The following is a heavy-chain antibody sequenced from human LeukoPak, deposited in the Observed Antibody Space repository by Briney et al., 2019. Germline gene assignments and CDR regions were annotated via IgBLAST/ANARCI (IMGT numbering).Heavy chain of an antibody. CDR2: INHSGST. J-gene: IGHJ6*02. CDR1: GGSFSGYY. V-gene: IGHV4-34*01. Sequence: SETLSLTCAVYGGSFSGYYWSWIRQPPGKGLEWIGEINHSGSTNYNPSLKSRVTISVDTSKHQFSLKLSSVTAADTAVYYCASRMVRGYDYYGMDVWGQGTTVTVSS. D-gene: IGHD3-10*01. CDR3: ASRMVRGYDYYGMDV.